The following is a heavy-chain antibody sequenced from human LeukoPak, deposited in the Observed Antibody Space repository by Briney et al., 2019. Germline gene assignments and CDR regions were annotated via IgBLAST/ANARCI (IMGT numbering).Heavy chain of an antibody. J-gene: IGHJ5*02. CDR1: GFTLNGYW. Sequence: QSGGSLGLSCAAPGFTLNGYWMHWVRQAPGKGLVWVSRINSDGSTTSYADSVKGRFTISRDNSKNTLYLQMNSLRAEDTAVYFCARVATGSYDWFDPWGQGTLVTVSS. V-gene: IGHV3-74*01. CDR2: INSDGSTT. CDR3: ARVATGSYDWFDP. D-gene: IGHD3-10*01.